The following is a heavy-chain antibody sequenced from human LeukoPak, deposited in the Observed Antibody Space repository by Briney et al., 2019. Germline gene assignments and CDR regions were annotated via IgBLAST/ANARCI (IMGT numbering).Heavy chain of an antibody. CDR3: ARAPPNYYDSSGYLDY. V-gene: IGHV3-11*04. CDR1: GFNFSDYY. Sequence: GGSLRLSCEASGFNFSDYYMSWIRQAPGKGLEWLSYISTSSNTIYYAESVKGRFTISRDNAKNSLYLQMNSLRAEDTAVYYCARAPPNYYDSSGYLDYWGQGTLVTVSS. J-gene: IGHJ4*02. D-gene: IGHD3-22*01. CDR2: ISTSSNTI.